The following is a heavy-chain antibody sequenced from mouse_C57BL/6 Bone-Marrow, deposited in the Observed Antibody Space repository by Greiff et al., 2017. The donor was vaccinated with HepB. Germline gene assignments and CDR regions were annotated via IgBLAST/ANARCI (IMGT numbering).Heavy chain of an antibody. CDR1: GYTFTSYW. CDR3: TGSNWRWGGYFDY. CDR2: IYPGNSDT. J-gene: IGHJ2*01. D-gene: IGHD2-5*01. Sequence: EVQLQQSGTVLARPGASVKMSCKTSGYTFTSYWMHWVKQRPGQGLEWIGAIYPGNSDTSYNQKFKGKAKLTAVTSASTAYMELSSLTNEDSAVYYCTGSNWRWGGYFDYWGQGTTLTVSS. V-gene: IGHV1-5*01.